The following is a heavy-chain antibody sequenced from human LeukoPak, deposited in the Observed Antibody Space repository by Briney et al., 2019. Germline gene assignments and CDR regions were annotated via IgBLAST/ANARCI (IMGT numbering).Heavy chain of an antibody. D-gene: IGHD1-7*01. Sequence: ASVKVSCKASGSTFTGYYMDWVRQAPGQGLEWMGWINPNSGGTNYAQKFQGRVTMTRDTSISTAYMELGRLRSDDTAVYYCQITPITGTTTVFDYWGQGTQVTVSS. V-gene: IGHV1-2*02. CDR3: QITPITGTTTVFDY. CDR2: INPNSGGT. CDR1: GSTFTGYY. J-gene: IGHJ4*02.